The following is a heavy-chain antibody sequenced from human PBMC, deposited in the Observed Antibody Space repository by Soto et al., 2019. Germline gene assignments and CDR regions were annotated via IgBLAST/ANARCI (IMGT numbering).Heavy chain of an antibody. V-gene: IGHV1-18*01. CDR2: ISTYNGNT. Sequence: QVQLVQSGAEVKKPGASLKVSCKASGYTFTNYGVSWVRQAPGQGREWMGWISTYNGNTNYAQKLQGRLTMTTDTSTSTVYMELRNLSYDDPALYYCGRIVGATICWFDPWGQGTLVTVSS. D-gene: IGHD1-26*01. CDR3: GRIVGATICWFDP. J-gene: IGHJ5*02. CDR1: GYTFTNYG.